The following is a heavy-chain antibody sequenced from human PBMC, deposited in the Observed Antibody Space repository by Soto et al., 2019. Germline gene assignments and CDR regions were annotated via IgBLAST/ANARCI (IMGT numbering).Heavy chain of an antibody. CDR3: AGEEKNWSDP. V-gene: IGHV1-69*14. CDR1: GGTFSSYA. Sequence: QVQLVQSGAEVKKPGSSVKVSCKASGGTFSSYAISWVRQAPGQGLEWMGGIIPIFGTANYAQKFQGRVRITANKSKSTAKMGLSSLRSENTAVNYWAGEEKNWSDPGAQGTRFTVSP. J-gene: IGHJ5*02. CDR2: IIPIFGTA.